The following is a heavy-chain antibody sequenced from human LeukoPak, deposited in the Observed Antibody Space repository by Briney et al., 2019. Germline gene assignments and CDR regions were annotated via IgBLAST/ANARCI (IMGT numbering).Heavy chain of an antibody. V-gene: IGHV4-38-2*01. J-gene: IGHJ4*02. D-gene: IGHD2-15*01. CDR1: GYSISKAYY. Sequence: PSETLSLTCAVSGYSISKAYYWGWIRQPPGKGLEWIGSIYQSQSGSTYYNPSLKSRVTILSDTSKNQFSLKLNSVSAAETAVYYCAIPGYCSGGGCYSYRWGQGTLVTVSS. CDR2: IYQSQSGST. CDR3: AIPGYCSGGGCYSYR.